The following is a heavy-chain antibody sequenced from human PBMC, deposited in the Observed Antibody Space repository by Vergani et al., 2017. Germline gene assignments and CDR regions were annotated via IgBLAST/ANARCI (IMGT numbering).Heavy chain of an antibody. CDR2: IKQDGSEN. V-gene: IGHV3-7*04. D-gene: IGHD3-22*01. CDR3: ARVGRYYDSSGYYLDPYYFDY. J-gene: IGHJ4*02. CDR1: GFTFSSYW. Sequence: EVQLVESGGGLVQPGGSLRLSCAASGFTFSSYWMSWVRQAPGKGLEWVANIKQDGSENYYVDSVKGRFTISRDNAKNSLYLQMNSLRAEDTAVYYCARVGRYYDSSGYYLDPYYFDYWGQGTLVTVSS.